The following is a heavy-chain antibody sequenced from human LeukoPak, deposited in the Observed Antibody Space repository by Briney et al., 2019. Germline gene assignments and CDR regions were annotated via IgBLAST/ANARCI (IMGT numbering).Heavy chain of an antibody. D-gene: IGHD1-26*01. Sequence: YPSETLSLTCTVSGGSISSGGYYWNWIRQHPGKGLEWIGYIYYSGSTYYNPSLKSRVTISIDTSKNQFSLKLSSVTAADTAVYYCTRDASGDTSSGPRMDVWGQGTTVTVS. J-gene: IGHJ6*02. V-gene: IGHV4-31*03. CDR2: IYYSGST. CDR3: TRDASGDTSSGPRMDV. CDR1: GGSISSGGYY.